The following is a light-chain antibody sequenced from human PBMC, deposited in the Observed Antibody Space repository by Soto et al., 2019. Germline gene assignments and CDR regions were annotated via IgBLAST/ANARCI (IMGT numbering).Light chain of an antibody. CDR2: EVN. CDR1: STDVGGYNY. V-gene: IGLV2-14*01. J-gene: IGLJ3*02. CDR3: SSYTSSTTWV. Sequence: QSALTQPASVSGSPGQSIAISCTGTSTDVGGYNYVSWYQQHPGKAPKLIIYEVNNRPSGVSNRFSGSNSGNTASLTISGLQAEDEADYYCSSYTSSTTWVFGGRTKVTVL.